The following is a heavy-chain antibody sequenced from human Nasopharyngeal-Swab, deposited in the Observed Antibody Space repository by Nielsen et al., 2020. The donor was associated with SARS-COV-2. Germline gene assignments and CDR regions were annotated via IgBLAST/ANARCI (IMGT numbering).Heavy chain of an antibody. CDR1: GFTFSSYA. CDR3: AREGDIVVVQDALDI. D-gene: IGHD2-2*01. CDR2: ISYDGSNK. V-gene: IGHV3-30*04. J-gene: IGHJ3*02. Sequence: GGSLRLSCAASGFTFSSYAMHWVRQAPGKGLEWVAVISYDGSNKYYADSVKGRFTISRDNSKNTLYLQMNSLRAEDTAVYYCAREGDIVVVQDALDIWGQGTMVTVSS.